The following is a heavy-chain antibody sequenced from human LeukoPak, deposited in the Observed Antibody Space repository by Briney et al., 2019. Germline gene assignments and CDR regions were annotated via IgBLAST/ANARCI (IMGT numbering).Heavy chain of an antibody. J-gene: IGHJ4*02. CDR3: ARGSRCSSSSWYVHY. V-gene: IGHV1-3*01. CDR1: GYTFTSYA. CDR2: INAGNGNT. Sequence: ASVKVSCKASGYTFTSYAMHWVRQAPGQRLEWMGWINAGNGNTKYSQKFQGRVTITRDTSASTAYMELSSLRSEDTAVYYCARGSRCSSSSWYVHYWGQGTLVTVSS. D-gene: IGHD6-13*01.